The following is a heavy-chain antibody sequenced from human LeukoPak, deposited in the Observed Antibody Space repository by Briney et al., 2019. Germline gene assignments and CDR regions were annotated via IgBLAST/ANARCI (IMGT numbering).Heavy chain of an antibody. D-gene: IGHD3-10*01. CDR3: ARGRGPYGWFDP. V-gene: IGHV1-69*13. CDR2: IIPIFGTA. Sequence: GASVKVSCKASGGTFSSYAISWVRQAPGQGLEWMGGIIPIFGTANYAQKFQGRVTITADESTSTAYMELSSLRAEDTAVYYCARGRGPYGWFDPWGQGTLVIVSS. CDR1: GGTFSSYA. J-gene: IGHJ5*02.